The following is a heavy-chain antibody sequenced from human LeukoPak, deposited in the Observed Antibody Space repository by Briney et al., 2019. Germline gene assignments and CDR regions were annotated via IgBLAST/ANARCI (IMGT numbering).Heavy chain of an antibody. CDR3: ARDVVYYYDSSGYSLVDY. CDR2: INPNSGGT. V-gene: IGHV1-2*02. D-gene: IGHD3-22*01. CDR1: GYTFTGYY. Sequence: ASVKVSCKASGYTFTGYYMHWVRQAPGQGLEWMGWINPNSGGTNYAQKFQGRVTMTRDTSISTAYMELSRLRSDDTAVYYCARDVVYYYDSSGYSLVDYWGQGTLVTVSS. J-gene: IGHJ4*02.